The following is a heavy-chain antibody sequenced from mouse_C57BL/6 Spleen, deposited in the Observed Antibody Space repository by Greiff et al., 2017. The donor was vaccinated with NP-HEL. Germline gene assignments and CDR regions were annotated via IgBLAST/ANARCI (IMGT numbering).Heavy chain of an antibody. Sequence: QVQLQQPGAELVKPGASVKLSCKASGYTFTSYWMHWVKQRPGRGLEWIGRIDPTSGGTKYNEKFKSKATLTVDKPSSTAYMQLSSLTSEDSAVYYCAREGYYGSSPAWFAYWGQGTLVTVSA. D-gene: IGHD1-1*01. CDR3: AREGYYGSSPAWFAY. V-gene: IGHV1-72*01. CDR2: IDPTSGGT. CDR1: GYTFTSYW. J-gene: IGHJ3*01.